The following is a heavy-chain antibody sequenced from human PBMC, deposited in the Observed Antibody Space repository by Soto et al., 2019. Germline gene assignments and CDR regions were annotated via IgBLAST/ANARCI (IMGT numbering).Heavy chain of an antibody. CDR1: GGSISSGGYS. J-gene: IGHJ2*01. Sequence: QLQLQESGSGLVKPSQTLSLTCAVSGGSISSGGYSWSWIRQPPGKGLEWIGYIYHSGSTYYNPSLKSRVTISVDRSKNQFSLKLSSVTAADTAEYYCARVGKRERWLQRSYWYFDLWGRGTLVTVSS. CDR2: IYHSGST. V-gene: IGHV4-30-2*01. CDR3: ARVGKRERWLQRSYWYFDL. D-gene: IGHD5-12*01.